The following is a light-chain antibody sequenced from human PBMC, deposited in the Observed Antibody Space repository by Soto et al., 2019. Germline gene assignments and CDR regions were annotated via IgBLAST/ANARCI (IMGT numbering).Light chain of an antibody. Sequence: QSVLTQPPSASGSPGQSVAISCTGTSSDVGGYNYVSWHQQHPGKAPKLMIYEVNKRPSGVPDRFSGSKSGNTASLTVYGLKAEDEDDYYCSSYAGSSNVFGTGTKVTVL. CDR1: SSDVGGYNY. J-gene: IGLJ1*01. V-gene: IGLV2-8*01. CDR3: SSYAGSSNV. CDR2: EVN.